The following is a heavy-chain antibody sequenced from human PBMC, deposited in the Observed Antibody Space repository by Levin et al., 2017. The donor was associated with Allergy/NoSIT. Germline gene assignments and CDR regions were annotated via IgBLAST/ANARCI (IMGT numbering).Heavy chain of an antibody. Sequence: SETLSLTCAVSGGSISSGGYSWSWIRQPPGKGLEWIGYIYHSGSTYYNPSLKSRVTISVDRSKNQFSLKLSSVTAADTAVYYCARYCSGGSCYRTFDYWGQGTLVTVSS. CDR3: ARYCSGGSCYRTFDY. D-gene: IGHD2-15*01. CDR2: IYHSGST. V-gene: IGHV4-30-2*01. CDR1: GGSISSGGYS. J-gene: IGHJ4*02.